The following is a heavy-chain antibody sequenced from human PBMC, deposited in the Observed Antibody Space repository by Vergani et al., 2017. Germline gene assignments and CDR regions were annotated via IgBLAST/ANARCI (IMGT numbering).Heavy chain of an antibody. D-gene: IGHD3-10*01. J-gene: IGHJ6*02. V-gene: IGHV3-33*08. CDR3: ARDTARRSPYYYGMDV. Sequence: QVQLVESGGGVVQPGRSLRLSCAASGFTFSSYGMHWVRQAPGKGLEWVAVIWYDGSNKYNADSVKGRFTISRDNSKNTLYLQMNSLRAEDTAVYYCARDTARRSPYYYGMDVWGQGTLVTVSS. CDR2: IWYDGSNK. CDR1: GFTFSSYG.